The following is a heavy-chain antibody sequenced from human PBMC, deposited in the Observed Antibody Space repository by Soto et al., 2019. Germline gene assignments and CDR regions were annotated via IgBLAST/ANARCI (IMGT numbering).Heavy chain of an antibody. CDR3: GRISSQGDYAD. D-gene: IGHD3-16*01. Sequence: PSETLSLTCTISGGSISGYYWTCIRQSPGKGLEYIGYIYSGNTNYNPSLNSRVTISVDTSKNQFSLKLSSVTAADTAVDYCGRISSQGDYADWGQGTLVTVSS. J-gene: IGHJ4*02. V-gene: IGHV4-59*08. CDR1: GGSISGYY. CDR2: IYSGNT.